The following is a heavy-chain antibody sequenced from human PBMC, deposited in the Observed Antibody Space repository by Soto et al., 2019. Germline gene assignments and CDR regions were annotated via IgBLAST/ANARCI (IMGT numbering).Heavy chain of an antibody. Sequence: ASVKVSCKASGDTFTSYGISWVRQAPGQGLEWMGWISAYNGNTNYAQKLQGRVTMTTDTSTSTAYMELRSLRSDDTAVYYCAREGSSSFPGRWFDPWGQGTLVTVSS. CDR1: GDTFTSYG. J-gene: IGHJ5*02. CDR3: AREGSSSFPGRWFDP. CDR2: ISAYNGNT. D-gene: IGHD6-13*01. V-gene: IGHV1-18*01.